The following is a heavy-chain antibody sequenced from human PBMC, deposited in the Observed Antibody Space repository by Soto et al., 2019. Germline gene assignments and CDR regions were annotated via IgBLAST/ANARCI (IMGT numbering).Heavy chain of an antibody. J-gene: IGHJ6*02. CDR3: ARDLRQQLVPYYYYGMDV. Sequence: KQSPTLSLTCAISGDSVSSNSAAWNWIRQSPSRGLEWLGRTYYRSKWYNDYAVSVKSRITINPDTSKNQFSLQLNSVTPEDTAVYYCARDLRQQLVPYYYYGMDVWGQGTTVTVSS. CDR2: TYYRSKWYN. CDR1: GDSVSSNSAA. D-gene: IGHD6-13*01. V-gene: IGHV6-1*01.